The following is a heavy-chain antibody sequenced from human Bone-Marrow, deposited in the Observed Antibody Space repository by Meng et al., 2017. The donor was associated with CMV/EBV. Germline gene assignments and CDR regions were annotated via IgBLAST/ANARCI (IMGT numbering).Heavy chain of an antibody. CDR2: SHHSGST. D-gene: IGHD1-26*01. CDR1: GGSTNVYY. CDR3: ARELIGDGSLAFDD. Sequence: SETLSPTCSVSGGSTNVYYWSWIRQPPGKGLQWIGYSHHSGSTNYNPSLESRVIISVDTSKNQFSLRLTSVTAADTAVYYCARELIGDGSLAFDDWGQGALVTVSS. V-gene: IGHV4-59*01. J-gene: IGHJ4*02.